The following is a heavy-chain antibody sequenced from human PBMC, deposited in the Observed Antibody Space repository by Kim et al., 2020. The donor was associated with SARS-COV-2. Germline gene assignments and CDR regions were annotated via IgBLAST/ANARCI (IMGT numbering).Heavy chain of an antibody. CDR3: SRQGSGSYYNEHAFDI. CDR1: GGSISSSY. V-gene: IGHV4-59*08. D-gene: IGHD3-10*01. Sequence: SETLSLTCTVSGGSISSSYWSWIRQPPGKGLEWIGYIYYSGSTTYNPSLKSRVTISVDTSKNQIPLKQSSVPAADTAEYYCSRQGSGSYYNEHAFDIWGQGTMVTVSS. CDR2: IYYSGST. J-gene: IGHJ3*02.